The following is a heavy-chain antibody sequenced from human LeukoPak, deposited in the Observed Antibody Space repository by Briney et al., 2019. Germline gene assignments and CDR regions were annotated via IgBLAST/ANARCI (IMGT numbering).Heavy chain of an antibody. Sequence: ASVKVSCKASGGTFSSYAISWVRQAPGQGLEWMGRIIPILGIANYAQKFQGRVTITADKSTSTAYMELSSLRSEDTAVYYCAFIPDCSGGSCFPDAFDIWGQGTMVTVSS. CDR3: AFIPDCSGGSCFPDAFDI. CDR1: GGTFSSYA. D-gene: IGHD2-15*01. CDR2: IIPILGIA. J-gene: IGHJ3*02. V-gene: IGHV1-69*04.